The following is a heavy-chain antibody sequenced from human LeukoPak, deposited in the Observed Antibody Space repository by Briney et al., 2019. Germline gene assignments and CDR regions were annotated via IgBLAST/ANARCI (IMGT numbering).Heavy chain of an antibody. Sequence: VKVSCKASGGTFSSYAISWVRQAPGQGLEWMGGIIPIFGTANYAQKFQGRVTITTDESTSTAYMELSSLRSEDTAVYYCARDRNSGSYWGDAFDIWGQGTMVTVSS. CDR1: GGTFSSYA. J-gene: IGHJ3*02. D-gene: IGHD1-26*01. V-gene: IGHV1-69*13. CDR3: ARDRNSGSYWGDAFDI. CDR2: IIPIFGTA.